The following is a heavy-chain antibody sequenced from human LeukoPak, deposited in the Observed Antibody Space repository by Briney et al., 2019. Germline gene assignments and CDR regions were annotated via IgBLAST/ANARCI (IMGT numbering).Heavy chain of an antibody. D-gene: IGHD1-26*01. Sequence: SETLSLTCAVYGGSFSGYYWSWIRQPPGKGLEWIGEINHSGSTNYNPSLKSRVTISVDTSKNQFSLDLTSVTAADTAVYYCATNIPTPTTSPPLGYWGQGTLVTVSS. CDR2: INHSGST. J-gene: IGHJ4*02. V-gene: IGHV4-34*01. CDR1: GGSFSGYY. CDR3: ATNIPTPTTSPPLGY.